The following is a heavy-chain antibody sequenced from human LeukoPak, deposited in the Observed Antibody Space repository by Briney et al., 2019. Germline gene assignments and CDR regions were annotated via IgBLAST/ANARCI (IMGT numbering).Heavy chain of an antibody. V-gene: IGHV3-7*03. CDR1: GFTFGKYW. Sequence: GGSLRLSCVASGFTFGKYWMSWVRQAPGKGLEWVANIKLDGSEKNYVDSVKGRFTISRDNAKNSLYLQMNSLRAEDTALYYCARATYYYDSSGYYHIRDYFDYWGQGTLVTVSS. CDR2: IKLDGSEK. CDR3: ARATYYYDSSGYYHIRDYFDY. J-gene: IGHJ4*02. D-gene: IGHD3-22*01.